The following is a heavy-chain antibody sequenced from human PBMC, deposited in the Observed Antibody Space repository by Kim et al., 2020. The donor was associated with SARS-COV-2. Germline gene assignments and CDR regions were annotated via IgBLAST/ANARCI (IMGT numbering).Heavy chain of an antibody. CDR3: ASYYYDRSGYYLGYFD. D-gene: IGHD3-22*01. V-gene: IGHV4-39*07. CDR2: IYYSGST. Sequence: SETLSLTCTVSGGSISSSSYYWGWIRPPPGKGLEWIGSIYYSGSTYYNPSLKSRVTISVDTSKNQFSLKLSSVTAADTAVDYCASYYYDRSGYYLGYFD. CDR1: GGSISSSSYY. J-gene: IGHJ4*03.